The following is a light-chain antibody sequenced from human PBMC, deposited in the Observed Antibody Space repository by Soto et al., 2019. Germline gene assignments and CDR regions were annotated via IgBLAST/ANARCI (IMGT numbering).Light chain of an antibody. Sequence: DIVMTQSQASLAVSLGEKATINCKSSQSVLYSSNKKNYLAWYQQKPGHPPNLLIYWASTRESGVPDRFSGSGSGTDFTLTISSLQSEDFAVYYCQQYNDWRTFGQGTKVDIK. V-gene: IGKV4-1*01. J-gene: IGKJ1*01. CDR1: QSVLYSSNKKNY. CDR2: WAS. CDR3: QQYNDWRT.